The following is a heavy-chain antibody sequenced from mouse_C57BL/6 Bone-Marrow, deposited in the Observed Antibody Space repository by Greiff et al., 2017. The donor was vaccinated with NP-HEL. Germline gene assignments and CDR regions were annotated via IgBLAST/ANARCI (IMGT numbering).Heavy chain of an antibody. D-gene: IGHD4-1*01. CDR3: ARTPNCGYWYFDV. J-gene: IGHJ1*03. V-gene: IGHV2-9-1*01. CDR2: IWTGGGT. CDR1: GFSLTSYA. Sequence: QVHVKQSGPGLVAPSQCLSITCTVSGFSLTSYAISWVRQPPGKGLEWLGVIWTGGGTTYNSALIYRLSISKDNSKSQVFLTMNSLQTDDTARYYCARTPNCGYWYFDVWGTGTTVTVSS.